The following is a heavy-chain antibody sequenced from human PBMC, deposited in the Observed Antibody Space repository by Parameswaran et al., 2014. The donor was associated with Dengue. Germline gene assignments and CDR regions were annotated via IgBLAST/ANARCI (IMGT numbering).Heavy chain of an antibody. CDR3: ARDLRVYGMDV. D-gene: IGHD6-13*01. J-gene: IGHJ6*02. V-gene: IGHV3-53*04. Sequence: VRQAPGKGLEWVSVIHSGGSTYYADSVKGRFTISRHNSKNTLYLQMNSLRAEDTAVYYCARDLRVYGMDVWGQGTTVTVSS. CDR2: IHSGGST.